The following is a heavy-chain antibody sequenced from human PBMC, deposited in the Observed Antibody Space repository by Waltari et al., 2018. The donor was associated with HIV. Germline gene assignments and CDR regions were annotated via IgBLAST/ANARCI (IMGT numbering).Heavy chain of an antibody. Sequence: VVSGLTLSNAWVSWVRQTPGKGLEWIGHIKSKTDGGTTDYADAVKGRFVISRDNARNTVYLHLNSLRVEDTAVYFCARASHYFVFSTFDGDYYFDLWGRGTRVAVSS. CDR3: ARASHYFVFSTFDGDYYFDL. CDR1: GLTLSNAW. J-gene: IGHJ4*02. CDR2: IKSKTDGGTT. D-gene: IGHD3-9*01. V-gene: IGHV3-15*05.